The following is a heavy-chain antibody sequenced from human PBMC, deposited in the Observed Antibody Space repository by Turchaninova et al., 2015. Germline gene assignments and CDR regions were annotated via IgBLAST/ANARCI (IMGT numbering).Heavy chain of an antibody. CDR2: LDYSGGT. CDR1: GDSFDSISHY. D-gene: IGHD5-24*01. V-gene: IGHV4-39*07. CDR3: ARDRDIRWFYY. Sequence: QLQLQESGPGLVKPSETLFLTCSVSGDSFDSISHYWVWIRQPPGKGLEWIGSLDYSGGTYYNPALKCRITISVDTSKKQFSLKGTSVTAADTSVYYWARDRDIRWFYYWGQGILVTVSS. J-gene: IGHJ4*02.